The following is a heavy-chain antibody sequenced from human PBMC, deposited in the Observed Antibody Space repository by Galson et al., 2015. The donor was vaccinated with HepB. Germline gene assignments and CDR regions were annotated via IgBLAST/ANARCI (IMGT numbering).Heavy chain of an antibody. J-gene: IGHJ6*02. CDR1: GFTFSTYA. V-gene: IGHV3-30*04. Sequence: SLRLSCAASGFTFSTYAMHWVRQAPGKGLEWVAVISYDGSNQYYADSVKGRFTISRDNSKNTLYLQMNSLRTEDTAVYCCATDFWSGYLRLYYYYGMDVWGQGTTVTVSS. CDR2: ISYDGSNQ. CDR3: ATDFWSGYLRLYYYYGMDV. D-gene: IGHD3-3*01.